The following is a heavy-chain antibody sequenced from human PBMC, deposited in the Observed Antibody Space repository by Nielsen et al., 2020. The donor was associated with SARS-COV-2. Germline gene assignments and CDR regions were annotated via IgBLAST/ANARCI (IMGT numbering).Heavy chain of an antibody. Sequence: ASVKVSCKASGYTFTSYAMHWVRQAPGQRLEWMGWINAGNGNTKYSQKFQGRVTITRDTSASTAYMELSSLRSDDTAVYYCARVSIAVAGSNYYYYYGMDVWGQGTTVTVSS. D-gene: IGHD6-19*01. CDR1: GYTFTSYA. V-gene: IGHV1-3*01. CDR2: INAGNGNT. CDR3: ARVSIAVAGSNYYYYYGMDV. J-gene: IGHJ6*02.